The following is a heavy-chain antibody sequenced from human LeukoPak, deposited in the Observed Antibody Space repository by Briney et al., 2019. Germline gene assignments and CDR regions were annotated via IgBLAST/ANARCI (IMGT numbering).Heavy chain of an antibody. D-gene: IGHD5-18*01. CDR3: ARGRGYSYKNFDS. Sequence: SETLTLTCTVSGGSISSGGYYWSWIRQHPGKGLEWIGYIYYSGSTYYNPSLKSRVTISVDTSKNQFSLKLSTVTAADTAVYYCARGRGYSYKNFDSWGQGTLVTVSS. CDR1: GGSISSGGYY. V-gene: IGHV4-31*03. CDR2: IYYSGST. J-gene: IGHJ4*02.